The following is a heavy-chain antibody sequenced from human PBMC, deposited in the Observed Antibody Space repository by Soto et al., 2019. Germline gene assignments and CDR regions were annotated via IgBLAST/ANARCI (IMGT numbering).Heavy chain of an antibody. D-gene: IGHD6-6*01. CDR1: GFTFSSYA. J-gene: IGHJ6*02. CDR3: AREYSSSYYYGMDV. Sequence: QAGGSLRLSWGASGFTFSSYAMHWVRQAPGKGLEWVAVISYDGSNKYYADSVKGRFTISRDNSKNTLYLQMNSLRAEDTAVYYCAREYSSSYYYGMDVWGQGTTVTVSS. V-gene: IGHV3-30-3*01. CDR2: ISYDGSNK.